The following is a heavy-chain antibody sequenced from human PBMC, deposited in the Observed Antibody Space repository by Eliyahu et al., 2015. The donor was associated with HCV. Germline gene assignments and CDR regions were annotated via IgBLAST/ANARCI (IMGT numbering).Heavy chain of an antibody. CDR1: GFTFSDHY. Sequence: EVQLVESGGGLVQPGGSLRLSCATSGFTFSDHYIDWVRQAPGKGLEWVGRTKNKAHSFTIEYAASVRGRFIISRDDSRNSLYLQMNSLKTEDTAVYYCARDFWGLGDYWGQGTLVTVSS. J-gene: IGHJ4*02. CDR3: ARDFWGLGDY. CDR2: TKNKAHSFTI. D-gene: IGHD7-27*01. V-gene: IGHV3-72*01.